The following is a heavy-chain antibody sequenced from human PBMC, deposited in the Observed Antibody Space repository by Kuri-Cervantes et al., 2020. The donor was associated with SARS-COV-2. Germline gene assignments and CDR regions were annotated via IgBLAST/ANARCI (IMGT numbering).Heavy chain of an antibody. CDR3: ARLGYDSSGYKDYYFDY. V-gene: IGHV3-21*01. Sequence: GGSLRLSCAASGFTFSSAWMSWVRQAPGKGLEWVSSISSSSSYIYYADSVKGRFTISRDNAKNSLYLQMNSLRAEDTAVYYCARLGYDSSGYKDYYFDYWGQGTLVTVSS. CDR1: GFTFSSAW. D-gene: IGHD3-22*01. CDR2: ISSSSSYI. J-gene: IGHJ4*02.